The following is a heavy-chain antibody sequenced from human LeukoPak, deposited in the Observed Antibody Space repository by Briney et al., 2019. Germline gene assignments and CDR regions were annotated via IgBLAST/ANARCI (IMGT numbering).Heavy chain of an antibody. J-gene: IGHJ4*02. CDR3: ARLWPNTYSSSWHFSPLDY. CDR2: ISGSGDST. D-gene: IGHD6-13*01. CDR1: GFTFSSYA. V-gene: IGHV3-23*01. Sequence: GGSLRLSCAASGFTFSSYAMSWVRQAPGKGLEWVSAISGSGDSTYYGDSVKGRFTISRDNSKNTLYLQMNSLRAEDTAVYYCARLWPNTYSSSWHFSPLDYWGQGTLVTVSS.